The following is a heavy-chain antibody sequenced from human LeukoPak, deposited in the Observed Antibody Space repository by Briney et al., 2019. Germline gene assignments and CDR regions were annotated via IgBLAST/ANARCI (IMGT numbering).Heavy chain of an antibody. Sequence: GGSLRLSCAASGFTFSGSAMHWVRRASGKGLEWVGRIRSKANSYATAYAASVKGRFTISKDDSKNTAYLQMNSLKTEDTAVYYCTRHYCSSTSCTGDASDIWGQGTMVTVSS. CDR3: TRHYCSSTSCTGDASDI. V-gene: IGHV3-73*01. D-gene: IGHD2-2*01. J-gene: IGHJ3*02. CDR2: IRSKANSYAT. CDR1: GFTFSGSA.